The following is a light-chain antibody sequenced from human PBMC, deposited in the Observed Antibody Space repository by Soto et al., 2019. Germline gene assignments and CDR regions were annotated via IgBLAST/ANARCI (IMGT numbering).Light chain of an antibody. CDR3: QQYDDLPIT. CDR2: DVS. CDR1: QDISSW. Sequence: DIHMTLSPASVSASKGDRVTLTCRASQDISSWLAWYQQKPGKAPKLLIYDVSKLETGVPSRFSGSGSGTDFTLTISSLQPEDIATYFCQQYDDLPITFGQGTRLEI. V-gene: IGKV1-33*01. J-gene: IGKJ5*01.